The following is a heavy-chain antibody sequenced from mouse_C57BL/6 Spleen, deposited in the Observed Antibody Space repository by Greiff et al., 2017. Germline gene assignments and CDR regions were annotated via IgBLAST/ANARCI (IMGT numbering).Heavy chain of an antibody. CDR1: GYTFTSYW. CDR3: ARTYDGTLYYAMDY. CDR2: IHPNSGST. V-gene: IGHV1-64*01. Sequence: VQLQQPGAELVKPGASVKLSCKASGYTFTSYWMHWVKQRPGQGLEWIGMIHPNSGSTNYNEKFKSKATLTVDKSSSTAYMRLSSLTSADSAVYYCARTYDGTLYYAMDYWGQGTSVTVSS. J-gene: IGHJ4*01. D-gene: IGHD1-1*01.